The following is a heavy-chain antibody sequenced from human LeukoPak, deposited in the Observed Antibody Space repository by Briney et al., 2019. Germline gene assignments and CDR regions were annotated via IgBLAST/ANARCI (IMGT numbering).Heavy chain of an antibody. D-gene: IGHD5-18*01. CDR3: AKDPCRGYSYGYTSNPRLCAFDY. J-gene: IGHJ4*02. V-gene: IGHV3-30*18. CDR1: GFTFSSYG. Sequence: GRSLRLSCAASGFTFSSYGMHWVRQAPGKGLEWVAVISYAGSNQYYADSVKGRFTISRDNSKNTLYLQVNSLRDEDTALYYCAKDPCRGYSYGYTSNPRLCAFDYRGQGTLVTVSS. CDR2: ISYAGSNQ.